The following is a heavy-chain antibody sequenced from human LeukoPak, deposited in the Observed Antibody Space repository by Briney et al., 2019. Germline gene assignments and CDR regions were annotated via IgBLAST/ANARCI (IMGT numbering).Heavy chain of an antibody. D-gene: IGHD2-15*01. J-gene: IGHJ5*02. CDR1: GYSFTSYW. CDR2: IYPGDSDT. Sequence: GASLKISCKGSGYSFTSYWIGWVRQMPGKGLEWMGIIYPGDSDTRYSPSFQGQVTISADKSISTAYLQWSSLKASDTAMYYCARRPLGYCSGGSCRQYNWFDPWGQGTLVTVSS. V-gene: IGHV5-51*01. CDR3: ARRPLGYCSGGSCRQYNWFDP.